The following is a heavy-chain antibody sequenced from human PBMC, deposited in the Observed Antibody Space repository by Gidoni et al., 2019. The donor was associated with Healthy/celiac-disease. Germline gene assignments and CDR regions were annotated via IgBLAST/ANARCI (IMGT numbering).Heavy chain of an antibody. CDR2: IYHSGST. Sequence: QVQLQESGPGLVKPSETLSLTCAVSGYSISSGYYWGWIRQPPGKGLERIGSIYHSGSTYYNPSLKSRVTISVDTSKNQFSLKLSSVTAADTAVYYCARDPIQYYDFWSGYYRPGYYYYYGMDVWGQGTTVTVSS. CDR3: ARDPIQYYDFWSGYYRPGYYYYYGMDV. D-gene: IGHD3-3*01. J-gene: IGHJ6*02. CDR1: GYSISSGYY. V-gene: IGHV4-38-2*02.